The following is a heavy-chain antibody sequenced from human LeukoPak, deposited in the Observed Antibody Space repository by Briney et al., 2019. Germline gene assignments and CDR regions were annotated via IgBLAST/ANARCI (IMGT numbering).Heavy chain of an antibody. J-gene: IGHJ6*02. CDR2: INHSGST. Sequence: PSETLSLTCAVYGGSLSGYSWSWIRQPPGKGLEWIGEINHSGSTNYNPSLKSRVTMSVDTSKNQISLELSSVTAADTAVYYCARARHSVFFYYPTDVWGQGTTVTVSS. CDR1: GGSLSGYS. D-gene: IGHD3-10*01. CDR3: ARARHSVFFYYPTDV. V-gene: IGHV4-34*01.